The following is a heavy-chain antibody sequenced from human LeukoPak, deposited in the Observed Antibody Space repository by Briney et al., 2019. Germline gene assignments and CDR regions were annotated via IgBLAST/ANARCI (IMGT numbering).Heavy chain of an antibody. CDR2: INPSGGST. CDR3: ARTHTSGYYY. D-gene: IGHD3-22*01. J-gene: IGHJ4*02. V-gene: IGHV1-46*01. Sequence: GASVKVSCKASGYTFTSYAMNWVRQAPGQGLEWMGIINPSGGSTSYAQKFQGRVTITADKSTSTAYMELSSLRSEDTAVYYCARTHTSGYYYWGQGTLVTVSS. CDR1: GYTFTSYA.